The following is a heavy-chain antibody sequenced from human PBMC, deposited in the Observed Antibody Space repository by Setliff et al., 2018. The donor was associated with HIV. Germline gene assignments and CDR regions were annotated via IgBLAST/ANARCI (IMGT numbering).Heavy chain of an antibody. D-gene: IGHD3-10*01. CDR2: INPSGDIT. CDR3: ASKGGSGNYPDSDAFDI. J-gene: IGHJ3*02. Sequence: ASVKVSCKASGNTFSSHYMHWVRQAPGKGLEWMGLINPSGDITSYAEKFQGSVTMTRDTSTSTVYMELRSLRSEDTAIYDCASKGGSGNYPDSDAFDIWGQGTLVTVSS. V-gene: IGHV1-46*01. CDR1: GNTFSSHY.